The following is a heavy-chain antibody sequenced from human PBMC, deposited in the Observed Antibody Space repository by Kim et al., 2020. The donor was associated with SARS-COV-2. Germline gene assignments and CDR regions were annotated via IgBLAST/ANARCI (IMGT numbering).Heavy chain of an antibody. V-gene: IGHV1-18*01. D-gene: IGHD6-13*01. CDR2: ISAYNGNT. Sequence: ASVKVSCKASGYTFTSYGISWVRQAPGQGLEWMGWISAYNGNTNYAQKLQGRVTMTTDTSTSTAYMELRSLRSDDTAVYYCARAHSSSRPIRRWDPPFDPWGQGTLVTVSS. CDR1: GYTFTSYG. CDR3: ARAHSSSRPIRRWDPPFDP. J-gene: IGHJ5*02.